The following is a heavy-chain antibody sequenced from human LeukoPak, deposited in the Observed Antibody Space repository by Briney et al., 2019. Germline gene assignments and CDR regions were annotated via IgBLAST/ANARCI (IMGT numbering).Heavy chain of an antibody. D-gene: IGHD3-10*01. CDR2: IRTEAYGGTT. V-gene: IGHV3-49*04. CDR1: GFTFGDHA. CDR3: SRDRMFRGVIITWAPDL. Sequence: GGSLRLSCTGSGFTFGDHAMNWVRQTPGKGLEWIGFIRTEAYGGTTEYAASVKGRFTISREDSNSVAYLEMNSLKTEDTGVYYCSRDRMFRGVIITWAPDLWGRGTMVTVST. J-gene: IGHJ3*01.